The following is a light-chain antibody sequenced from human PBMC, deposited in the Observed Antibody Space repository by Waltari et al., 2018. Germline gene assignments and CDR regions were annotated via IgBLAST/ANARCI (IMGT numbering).Light chain of an antibody. CDR1: QSVLYSSNNKNY. V-gene: IGKV4-1*01. CDR3: QQYYTTPWT. CDR2: WPS. J-gene: IGKJ1*01. Sequence: DIVMTQSPDSLAVSLGERATINCESSQSVLYSSNNKNYLAWYQQKPGQPPKLLSYWPSTRDSEVPARFSGSGSGTDFTLSISSLQAEDVAFYYCQQYYTTPWTFGQGTKVEIK.